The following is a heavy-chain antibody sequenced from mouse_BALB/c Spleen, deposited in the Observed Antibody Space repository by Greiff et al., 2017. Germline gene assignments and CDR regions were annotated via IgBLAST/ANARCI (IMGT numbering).Heavy chain of an antibody. D-gene: IGHD2-3*01. CDR1: GFPFSSYT. J-gene: IGHJ3*01. CDR2: ISSGGGNT. V-gene: IGHV5-9*03. CDR3: ARDGGYYEGFAY. Sequence: EVQRVESGGGLVKPGGSLKLSCAASGFPFSSYTMSWVRQTPEKRLEWVATISSGGGNTYYPDSVKGRFTISRDNAKNHLYLQVSRLRSEDTALYYWARDGGYYEGFAYWGQGRLVTVSA.